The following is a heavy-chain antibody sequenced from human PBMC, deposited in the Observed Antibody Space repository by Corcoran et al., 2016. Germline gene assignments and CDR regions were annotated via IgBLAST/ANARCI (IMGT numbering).Heavy chain of an antibody. V-gene: IGHV4-34*01. CDR3: ARGLGIATPYYYYGMDV. Sequence: QVQLQQWGAGLLKPSETLSLTCAVYGGSFSGYYWSWIRQPPGKGLEWIGEIHHSGSTNYNPSLKSRVTISVDTSKNQFSLKLSSVTAADTAVYYCARGLGIATPYYYYGMDVWGQGTTVTVSS. J-gene: IGHJ6*02. CDR1: GGSFSGYY. CDR2: IHHSGST.